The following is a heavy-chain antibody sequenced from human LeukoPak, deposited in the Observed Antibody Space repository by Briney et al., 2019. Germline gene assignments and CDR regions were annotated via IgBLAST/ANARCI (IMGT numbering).Heavy chain of an antibody. J-gene: IGHJ4*02. CDR3: ARADTAMVTYYFDY. CDR2: ISSSGSTI. V-gene: IGHV3-11*04. Sequence: PGGSLRLSCAASGFTFSDYYMSWIRQAPGKGLEWVSYISSSGSTIYYADSVKGRFTISRDNAKNSLYLQMNSLRAEDTAVYYCARADTAMVTYYFDYWGQGTLVTVSS. CDR1: GFTFSDYY. D-gene: IGHD5-18*01.